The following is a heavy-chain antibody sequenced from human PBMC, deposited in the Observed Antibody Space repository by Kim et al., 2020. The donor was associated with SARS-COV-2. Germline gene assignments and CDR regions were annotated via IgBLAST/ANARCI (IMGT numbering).Heavy chain of an antibody. J-gene: IGHJ6*02. Sequence: SETLSLTCTVSGDSINSYYWSWIRQPPGKGLEWIGYIYYSGSTNYNPSLKSRVTISVDTSKNQFSLKLTSVTAADTAVYYCARHEGYYYYYGMDVWGQGTTVTVSS. CDR3: ARHEGYYYYYGMDV. CDR1: GDSINSYY. V-gene: IGHV4-59*01. CDR2: IYYSGST.